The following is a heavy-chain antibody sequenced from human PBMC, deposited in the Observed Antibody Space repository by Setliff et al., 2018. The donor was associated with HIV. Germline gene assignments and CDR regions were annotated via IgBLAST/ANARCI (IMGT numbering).Heavy chain of an antibody. V-gene: IGHV1-24*01. CDR2: FDPEDCNT. Sequence: ASVKVSCKVSGYTLTELSRHWVRQAPGKGLEWMGVFDPEDCNTIYSQKFQGRVTMTADTATDTAYMELSSLRSEDTAVYYCATVSHTNVAAHDAFDIWGQGTMVTVSS. CDR3: ATVSHTNVAAHDAFDI. CDR1: GYTLTELS. D-gene: IGHD6-19*01. J-gene: IGHJ3*02.